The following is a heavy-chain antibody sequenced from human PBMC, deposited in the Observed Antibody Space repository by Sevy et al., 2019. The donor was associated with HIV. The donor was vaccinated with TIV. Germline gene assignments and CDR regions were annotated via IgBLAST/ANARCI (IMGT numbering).Heavy chain of an antibody. Sequence: GGSLRLSCAASGFTFNIYVIHWVRQAPGKGLEWVAVISSDGSSEYYAGSVKGRFTISRDNSKNTLYLQMNSLRAEDTAVYYCARDLPSAVTLPFYYYGLHVWGQGTTVTVSS. J-gene: IGHJ6*02. CDR2: ISSDGSSE. V-gene: IGHV3-30*04. CDR3: ARDLPSAVTLPFYYYGLHV. D-gene: IGHD4-17*01. CDR1: GFTFNIYV.